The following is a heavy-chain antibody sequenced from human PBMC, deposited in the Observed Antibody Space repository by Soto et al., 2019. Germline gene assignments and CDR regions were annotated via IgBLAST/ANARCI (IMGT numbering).Heavy chain of an antibody. CDR3: TKSSGGSSSVGMDY. Sequence: GGSLRLSCAASGFTFSNYWMHWVRQVPGRGLVWVSRISHDGSGTSYADSVKGRFTISRDNAKNTVYLQMNSLRAEDTAVYYCTKSSGGSSSVGMDYWGQGTRVTVSS. CDR2: ISHDGSGT. CDR1: GFTFSNYW. V-gene: IGHV3-74*01. J-gene: IGHJ4*02. D-gene: IGHD6-6*01.